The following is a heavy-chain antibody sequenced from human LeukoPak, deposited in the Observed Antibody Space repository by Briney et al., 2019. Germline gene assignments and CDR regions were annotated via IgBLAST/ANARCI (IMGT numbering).Heavy chain of an antibody. J-gene: IGHJ1*01. CDR2: ISFDGSDK. D-gene: IGHD4-11*01. V-gene: IGHV3-30*03. Sequence: PGRSLRLSCAASGFTFSSYGIHWGRQAPGKGLEWVAVISFDGSDKYYAGSVRGRFTISRDNSRNTLFLQMNSLRPEDTAMYYCATMTTVALEYFQHWGQGTLVTV. CDR3: ATMTTVALEYFQH. CDR1: GFTFSSYG.